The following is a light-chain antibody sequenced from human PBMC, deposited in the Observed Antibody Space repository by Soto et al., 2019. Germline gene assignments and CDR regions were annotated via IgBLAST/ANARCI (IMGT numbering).Light chain of an antibody. Sequence: DIHLTQSPSFLSASVGDRVTITCRASQGISTYLAWYQQKPGKAPNLLIYTASTLQTGVPSRFSGSAFGTEFTLTISSLQPEDFATYYCQQLDGFPITFGQGTRLDMK. J-gene: IGKJ5*01. CDR1: QGISTY. V-gene: IGKV1-9*01. CDR2: TAS. CDR3: QQLDGFPIT.